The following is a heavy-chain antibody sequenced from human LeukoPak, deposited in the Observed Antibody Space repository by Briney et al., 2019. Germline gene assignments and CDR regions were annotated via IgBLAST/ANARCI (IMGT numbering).Heavy chain of an antibody. CDR1: GGSFSGYY. Sequence: SETLSLTXAVYGGSFSGYYWSWIRQPPGKGLEWIGEINHSGSTNYNPSLKSRVTISVDTSKNQFSLKLSSVTAADTAVYYCARGRYYYDSSGYSKVGKTFDYWGQGTLVTVSS. CDR3: ARGRYYYDSSGYSKVGKTFDY. J-gene: IGHJ4*02. V-gene: IGHV4-34*01. D-gene: IGHD3-22*01. CDR2: INHSGST.